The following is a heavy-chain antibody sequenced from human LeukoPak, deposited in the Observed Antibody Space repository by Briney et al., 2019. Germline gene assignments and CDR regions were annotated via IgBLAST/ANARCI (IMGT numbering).Heavy chain of an antibody. Sequence: SETLSLTCTVSGGSISSYYWSWIRQPPGKGLEWIGYIYYSGSTNYNPSLKSRVTISVDTSKNQFSLKLSSVTAADTAVYYCARSLHTVTTHRFDYWGQGTLVTVSS. J-gene: IGHJ4*02. V-gene: IGHV4-59*01. CDR3: ARSLHTVTTHRFDY. CDR1: GGSISSYY. D-gene: IGHD4-17*01. CDR2: IYYSGST.